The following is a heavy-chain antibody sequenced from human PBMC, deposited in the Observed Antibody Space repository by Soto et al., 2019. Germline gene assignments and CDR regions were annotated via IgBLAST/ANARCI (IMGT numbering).Heavy chain of an antibody. Sequence: QVQLQESGPGLVKPSQTLSLTCTVSGGSVSSGDYYWSWIRQHPGNGLEWIGYIYYSGSTYYNPSLKSRVTISVDTPKNQFSLKLSSVTAADTAVYYCASLFYGSEVTFFDYWGQGTLVTVSS. D-gene: IGHD3-10*01. CDR2: IYYSGST. CDR3: ASLFYGSEVTFFDY. V-gene: IGHV4-31*03. CDR1: GGSVSSGDYY. J-gene: IGHJ4*02.